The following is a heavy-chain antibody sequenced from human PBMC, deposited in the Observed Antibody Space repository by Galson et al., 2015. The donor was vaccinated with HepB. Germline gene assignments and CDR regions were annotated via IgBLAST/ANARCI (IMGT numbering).Heavy chain of an antibody. CDR1: GFTFSTFA. CDR2: ISYDGSDK. D-gene: IGHD2/OR15-2a*01. Sequence: SLRLSCAASGFTFSTFAIHWVRQAPGKGLEWVAVISYDGSDKYYADSVKGRFTISRDNSKNTLYLQMNSLRTEDTAVYYCARARAEYDSWGQGTLVTVSS. CDR3: ARARAEYDS. J-gene: IGHJ4*02. V-gene: IGHV3-30*04.